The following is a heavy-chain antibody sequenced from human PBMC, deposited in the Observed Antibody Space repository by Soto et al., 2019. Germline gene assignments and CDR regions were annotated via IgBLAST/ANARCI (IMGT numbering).Heavy chain of an antibody. Sequence: GGSLRLSCAASGFTFSSYGMHWVRQAPGKGLEWVAVISYDGSNKYYADSVKGRFTISRDNSKNTLYLQMNSLRAEDTAVYYCAKVLTGYYDSSGYYDYWGQGTLVTVSS. J-gene: IGHJ4*02. D-gene: IGHD3-22*01. V-gene: IGHV3-30*18. CDR2: ISYDGSNK. CDR1: GFTFSSYG. CDR3: AKVLTGYYDSSGYYDY.